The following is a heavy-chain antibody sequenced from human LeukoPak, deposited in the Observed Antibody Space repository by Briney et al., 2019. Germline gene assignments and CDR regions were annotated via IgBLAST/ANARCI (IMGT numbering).Heavy chain of an antibody. CDR3: ARDPYGDYAYYMDV. D-gene: IGHD4-17*01. V-gene: IGHV1-46*04. CDR2: INPSGGRT. Sequence: ASVKVSCKASGYTFTSYYMHWVRQAPGQGLEWMGIINPSGGRTNYAQKLQGRVTMTRDTSTSTVYMGLSSLRSEDTAVYYCARDPYGDYAYYMDVWGKGTTVTVSS. CDR1: GYTFTSYY. J-gene: IGHJ6*03.